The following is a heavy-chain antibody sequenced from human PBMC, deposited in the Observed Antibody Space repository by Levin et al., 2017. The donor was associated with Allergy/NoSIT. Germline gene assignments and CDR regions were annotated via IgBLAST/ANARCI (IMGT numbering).Heavy chain of an antibody. CDR1: GGSISSYY. J-gene: IGHJ4*02. CDR3: ARWFSGYDWDGSRYFDY. Sequence: SETLSLTCTVSGGSISSYYWSWIRQPPGKGLEWIGYIYYSGSTNYNPSLKSRVTISVDTSKNQFSLKLSSVTAADTAVYYWARWFSGYDWDGSRYFDYWGQGTLVTVSS. D-gene: IGHD5-12*01. CDR2: IYYSGST. V-gene: IGHV4-59*01.